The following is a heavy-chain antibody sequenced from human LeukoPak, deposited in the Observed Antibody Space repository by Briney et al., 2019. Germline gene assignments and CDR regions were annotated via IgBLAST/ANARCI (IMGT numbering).Heavy chain of an antibody. V-gene: IGHV4-4*07. CDR3: GKIGRSGPDY. J-gene: IGHJ4*02. CDR2: VSSSGST. CDR1: GGSISTYY. D-gene: IGHD3/OR15-3a*01. Sequence: SETLSLTCTVSGGSISTYYWSWIRQPAGKGLEWIGRVSSSGSTKYNPSLKSRVTMSVDTSKNQFSLKLTAVTAADSAVYYFGKIGRSGPDYWGQGTLVTVSS.